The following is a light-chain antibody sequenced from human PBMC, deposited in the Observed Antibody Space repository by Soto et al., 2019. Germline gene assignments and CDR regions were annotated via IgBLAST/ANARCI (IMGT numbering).Light chain of an antibody. CDR2: KAS. V-gene: IGKV1-5*03. CDR1: QSISSW. Sequence: DIQMTQSPSTLSASVVDRVTVTCRASQSISSWLAWYQQKAGKAPKLLIYKASALESGVPSRFSGSGSGTDFTLTISSLQAEDVAVYYCQQYYSTLWTFGQGTKVDIK. J-gene: IGKJ1*01. CDR3: QQYYSTLWT.